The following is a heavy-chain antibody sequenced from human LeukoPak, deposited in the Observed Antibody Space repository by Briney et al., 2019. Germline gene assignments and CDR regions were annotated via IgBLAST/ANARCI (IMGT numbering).Heavy chain of an antibody. Sequence: GGSLRLSCAASGFTLRTFSMHWVREAPGKGLVWVSRINSDGSSTNYADSVKGRFTISRDNAKNTLYLQMNSLRAEDTAVYFCFQSGGMDIWGQGTTVTVSS. CDR3: FQSGGMDI. CDR1: GFTLRTFS. V-gene: IGHV3-74*01. J-gene: IGHJ6*02. CDR2: INSDGSST.